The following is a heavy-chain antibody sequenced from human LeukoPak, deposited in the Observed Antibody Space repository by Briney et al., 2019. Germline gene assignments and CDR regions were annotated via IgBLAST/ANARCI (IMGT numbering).Heavy chain of an antibody. CDR2: IYTSGST. V-gene: IGHV4-4*07. D-gene: IGHD6-13*01. CDR3: ARGGSWGEAGDAFDI. J-gene: IGHJ3*02. CDR1: GGSISSYY. Sequence: SETLSLTCTVSGGSISSYYWSWIRQPAGKGLEWIGRIYTSGSTNYNPSLKSRVTMSVDTSKNQFSLKLSSVTAADTAVYYCARGGSWGEAGDAFDIWGQGTMVTVSS.